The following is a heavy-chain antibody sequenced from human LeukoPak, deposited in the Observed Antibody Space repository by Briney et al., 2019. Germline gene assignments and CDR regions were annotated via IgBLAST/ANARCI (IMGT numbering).Heavy chain of an antibody. V-gene: IGHV1-18*01. J-gene: IGHJ4*02. CDR3: ARDWSCFDY. Sequence: LEWMGWISAYNGNTNYAQKLQGRVTMTTDTSTSTAYMELRSLRSDDTAVYYCARDWSCFDYWGQGTLVTVSS. D-gene: IGHD1-26*01. CDR2: ISAYNGNT.